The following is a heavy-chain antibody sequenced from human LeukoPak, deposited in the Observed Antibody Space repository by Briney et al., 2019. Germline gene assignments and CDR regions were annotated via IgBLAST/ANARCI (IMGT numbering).Heavy chain of an antibody. D-gene: IGHD3-10*01. V-gene: IGHV3-23*01. J-gene: IGHJ4*02. CDR2: ISSTGGTA. CDR3: ARAMVRGVIPY. CDR1: GFTFSSFG. Sequence: GGSLRLSCAASGFTFSSFGMSWVRQAPGKGLEWVSAISSTGGTAYYADSVKGRFTISRDNSRNIMNLQTDSLRPEDTALYYCARAMVRGVIPYWGQGTLVTVSS.